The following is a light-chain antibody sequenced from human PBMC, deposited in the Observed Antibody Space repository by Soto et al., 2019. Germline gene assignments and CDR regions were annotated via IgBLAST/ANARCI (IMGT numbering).Light chain of an antibody. CDR1: SSDVGASKY. J-gene: IGLJ1*01. CDR3: SSKTSSGTLYV. Sequence: QSALTQPASVSGYPGQSITISCTGTSSDVGASKYVSWYQQHPGEAPKHILYEVTYRPSGVSNRFSGAKSGNTTSLTVSGLRAEDEADYYCSSKTSSGTLYVLGAGTKVTVL. CDR2: EVT. V-gene: IGLV2-14*01.